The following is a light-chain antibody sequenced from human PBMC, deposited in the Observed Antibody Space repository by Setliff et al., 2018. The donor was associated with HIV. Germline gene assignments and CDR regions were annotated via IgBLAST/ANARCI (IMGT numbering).Light chain of an antibody. Sequence: QSALTQPASVSGSPGQPITISCTGTSSDVGGYNYVSWYQQHPGKAPKLMIYEVSNRPSGVSNRFSGSKSGNTASLTISGLQAEDEADYYCSSYTSSSTLSYVFGTGTQVTVL. CDR2: EVS. V-gene: IGLV2-14*01. J-gene: IGLJ1*01. CDR1: SSDVGGYNY. CDR3: SSYTSSSTLSYV.